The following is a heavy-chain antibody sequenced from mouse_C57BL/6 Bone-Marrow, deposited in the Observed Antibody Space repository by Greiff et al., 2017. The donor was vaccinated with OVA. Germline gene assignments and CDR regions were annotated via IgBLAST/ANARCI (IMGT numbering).Heavy chain of an antibody. Sequence: QVQLQQPGAELVKPGASVKLSCKASGYTFTSYWMHWVKQRPGQGLEWIGMIHPNSGSTNYNKKFKSKATLTVDKSSSTAYMQLSSLTSEDSAVYYCARILTGYAMDYWGQGTSVTVSS. CDR3: ARILTGYAMDY. CDR1: GYTFTSYW. CDR2: IHPNSGST. V-gene: IGHV1-64*01. J-gene: IGHJ4*01. D-gene: IGHD4-1*01.